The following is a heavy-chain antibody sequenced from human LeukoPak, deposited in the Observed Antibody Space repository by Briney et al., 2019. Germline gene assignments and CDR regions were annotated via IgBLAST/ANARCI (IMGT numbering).Heavy chain of an antibody. CDR3: APAHRYYGSPDFDY. Sequence: ASLNLSCTVSGYTLTELTMHWVRQAPGKGLEWMGGSDTEAGETTDAQQFQGRVTMTEDTSTDTAYMELSSLRSEDTAVYYCAPAHRYYGSPDFDYWGQGTLVTVSS. D-gene: IGHD3-22*01. CDR1: GYTLTELT. CDR2: SDTEAGET. J-gene: IGHJ4*02. V-gene: IGHV1-24*01.